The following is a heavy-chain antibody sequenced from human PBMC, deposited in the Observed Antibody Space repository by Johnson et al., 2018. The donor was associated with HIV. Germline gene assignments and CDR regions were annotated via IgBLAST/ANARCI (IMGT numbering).Heavy chain of an antibody. D-gene: IGHD3-10*01. Sequence: VQLVESGGVVVQPGGSLRLSCAASGFTFNDYAMHWVRQAPGKGLEWVSLISWDGGSTYYADSMKGRFTISRDNSKNSLYLQMNSLRDEETALYSCAKDILPYYYGSGSYYGDAFDMWGQGTMVTVSS. CDR2: ISWDGGST. V-gene: IGHV3-43D*03. CDR3: AKDILPYYYGSGSYYGDAFDM. CDR1: GFTFNDYA. J-gene: IGHJ3*02.